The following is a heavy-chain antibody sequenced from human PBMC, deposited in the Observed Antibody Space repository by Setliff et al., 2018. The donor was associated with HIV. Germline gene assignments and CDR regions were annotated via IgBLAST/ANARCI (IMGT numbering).Heavy chain of an antibody. V-gene: IGHV4-38-2*02. J-gene: IGHJ4*02. CDR1: GDFISSDYY. D-gene: IGHD3-22*01. Sequence: PSETLSLTCTVSGDFISSDYYWGWIRQPPGKGLEWIGSFYETGYTYYNPSLKSRVIISLDTSKNHLSLKLSSVTAADTAVYYCAIHRPYYYDSSGYYYEGIIDYWGQGTLVTVSS. CDR2: FYETGYT. CDR3: AIHRPYYYDSSGYYYEGIIDY.